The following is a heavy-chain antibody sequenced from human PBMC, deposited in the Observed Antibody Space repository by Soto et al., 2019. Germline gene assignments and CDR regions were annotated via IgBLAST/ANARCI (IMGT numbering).Heavy chain of an antibody. CDR2: INHSGST. CDR1: GGSFSGYY. V-gene: IGHV4-34*01. CDR3: ARDAHSRLDV. Sequence: SETLSLTCAVYGGSFSGYYWSWIRQPPGKGLEWIGEINHSGSTNYNPSLKSRVTISVDTSKNQFSLKLSSVTAADTAVYYCARDAHSRLDVWGQGTTVTV. D-gene: IGHD2-2*01. J-gene: IGHJ6*02.